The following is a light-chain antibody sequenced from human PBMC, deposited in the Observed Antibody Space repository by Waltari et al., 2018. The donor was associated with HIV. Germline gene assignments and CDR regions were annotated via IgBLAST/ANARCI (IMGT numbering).Light chain of an antibody. CDR2: AAS. J-gene: IGKJ3*01. Sequence: DVQLTQSPSSLSASVVDRFTITCRASQSINSYFNWYQQKPGKAPKLLIYAASTLQSGVPSRFSGSGSGTDFTLTISSLQTEDFATYYCQQSYSLPFTFGPGTKVDI. CDR1: QSINSY. V-gene: IGKV1-39*01. CDR3: QQSYSLPFT.